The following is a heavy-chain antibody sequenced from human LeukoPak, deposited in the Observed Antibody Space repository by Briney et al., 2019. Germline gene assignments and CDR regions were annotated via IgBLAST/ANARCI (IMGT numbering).Heavy chain of an antibody. CDR3: ARQLAGYFDY. J-gene: IGHJ4*02. Sequence: PSETLSLTCAVSGGSISSSSYYWGWIRQPPGKGLEWIGSIYYSGSTYYNLSLKSRVTISVDTSKNQFSLKLSSVTAADTAVYYCARQLAGYFDYWGQGTLVTVSS. D-gene: IGHD6-6*01. CDR1: GGSISSSSYY. CDR2: IYYSGST. V-gene: IGHV4-39*01.